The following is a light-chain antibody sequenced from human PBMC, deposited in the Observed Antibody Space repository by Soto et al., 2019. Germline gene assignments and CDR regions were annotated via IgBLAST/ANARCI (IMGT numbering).Light chain of an antibody. CDR1: QSLLHSNGYNY. Sequence: EIVMTQSPLSLPVTPGEPASISCRSSQSLLHSNGYNYLDWYLQKPGQSPQLLIYLASNRASGVPDRFSGSGSGTDFTLKIRRVEAEDVGVYYCIHGLQKGTFGQGTKVEI. CDR3: IHGLQKGT. J-gene: IGKJ1*01. CDR2: LAS. V-gene: IGKV2-28*01.